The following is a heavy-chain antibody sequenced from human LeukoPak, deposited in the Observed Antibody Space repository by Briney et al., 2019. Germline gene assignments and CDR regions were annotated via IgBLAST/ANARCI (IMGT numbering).Heavy chain of an antibody. CDR3: AKTHVDTTYFDY. J-gene: IGHJ4*02. Sequence: GGSLRLSCTASGFSFSGHWMHWARQLPGRGLDWVSAISGNADTTFYAHSVKGRFTISRDNSKNTLYLQMNSLRAEDTALYYCAKTHVDTTYFDYWGQGTLVTVSS. D-gene: IGHD5-18*01. CDR2: ISGNADTT. V-gene: IGHV3-23*01. CDR1: GFSFSGHW.